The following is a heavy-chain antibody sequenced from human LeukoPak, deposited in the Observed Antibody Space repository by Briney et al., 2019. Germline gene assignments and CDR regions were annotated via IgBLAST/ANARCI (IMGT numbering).Heavy chain of an antibody. CDR2: INHSGST. J-gene: IGHJ4*02. CDR3: ARGRVQYGAAGEHYFDY. D-gene: IGHD6-13*01. CDR1: GGSFSGYY. Sequence: SETLSPTCAVYGGSFSGYYWSWIRQPPGKGLEWIGEINHSGSTNYNPSLKSRVTISVDTSKNQFSLKLSSVTAADTAVYYCARGRVQYGAAGEHYFDYWGQGTLVTVSS. V-gene: IGHV4-34*01.